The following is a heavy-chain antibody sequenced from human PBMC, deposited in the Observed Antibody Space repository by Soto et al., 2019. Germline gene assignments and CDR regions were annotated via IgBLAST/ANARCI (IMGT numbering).Heavy chain of an antibody. CDR3: AREEDGYNYHGY. Sequence: ASVKVSCKASGYTFTSYAMHWVRQAPGQRLEWMGWINAGNGNTKYSQKFQGRVTITRDTSASTAYMELSSLRSEDTAVYYCAREEDGYNYHGYWGPGTLVTVSS. V-gene: IGHV1-3*01. CDR2: INAGNGNT. D-gene: IGHD5-12*01. CDR1: GYTFTSYA. J-gene: IGHJ4*02.